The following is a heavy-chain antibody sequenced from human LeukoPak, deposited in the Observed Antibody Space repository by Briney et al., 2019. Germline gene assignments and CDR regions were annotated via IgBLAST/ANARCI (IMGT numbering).Heavy chain of an antibody. D-gene: IGHD3-16*01. CDR1: GFTVSSNY. V-gene: IGHV3-53*01. Sequence: GGSLSLSCAASGFTVSSNYMSWVRQAPGKGLEWVSVIYGGGNTYYADSVKGRFTISRDNSKNTLYLQMNSLRAEDTAVYYCARGKEGVDYWGQGTLVTVSS. CDR3: ARGKEGVDY. CDR2: IYGGGNT. J-gene: IGHJ4*02.